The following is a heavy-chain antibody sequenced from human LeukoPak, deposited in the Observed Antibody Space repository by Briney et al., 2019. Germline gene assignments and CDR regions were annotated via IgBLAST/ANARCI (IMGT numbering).Heavy chain of an antibody. V-gene: IGHV3-20*04. J-gene: IGHJ4*02. Sequence: PGGSLRLSCAASGFTFSSYNMNWVRQAPGKGLEWVSTINWNGGSTGYADSVKGRFTISRDNAKNSLYLQMNSLRAEDTALYYCARVSDISVAAYFDYWGQGTLVTVSS. D-gene: IGHD6-19*01. CDR1: GFTFSSYN. CDR3: ARVSDISVAAYFDY. CDR2: INWNGGST.